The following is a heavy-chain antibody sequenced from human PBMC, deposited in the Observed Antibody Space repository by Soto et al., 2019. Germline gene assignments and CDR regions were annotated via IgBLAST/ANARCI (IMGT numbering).Heavy chain of an antibody. CDR3: ARQIYDSNTGPNFRYYFDS. J-gene: IGHJ4*02. CDR2: IDPSDSQT. D-gene: IGHD5-12*01. CDR1: GYSFAGYW. V-gene: IGHV5-10-1*01. Sequence: GESLKISCKGSGYSFAGYWITWMRQKPGKGLEWMGRIDPSDSQTYYSPSFRGHVTISVTKSITTVFLQWSSLRASDTAMYYCARQIYDSNTGPNFRYYFDSWGQGTPVTVSS.